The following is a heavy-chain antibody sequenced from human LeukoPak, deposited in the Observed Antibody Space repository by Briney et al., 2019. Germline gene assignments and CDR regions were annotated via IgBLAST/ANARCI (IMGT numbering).Heavy chain of an antibody. CDR2: ISSSGSTI. V-gene: IGHV3-48*03. CDR3: ARDRGWLRKADY. Sequence: GGSLRLSCAASGFTFTSYEMNWVRQAPGKGLEWVSYISSSGSTIYYADSVKGRFTISRDNAKNSLYLQMNSLRAEDTAVYYCARDRGWLRKADYWGQGTLVTVSS. D-gene: IGHD5-24*01. J-gene: IGHJ4*02. CDR1: GFTFTSYE.